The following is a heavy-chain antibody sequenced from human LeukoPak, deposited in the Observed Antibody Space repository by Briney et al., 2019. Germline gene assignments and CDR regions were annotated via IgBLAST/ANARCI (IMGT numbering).Heavy chain of an antibody. CDR2: VNPNSGGT. J-gene: IGHJ1*01. D-gene: IGHD3-22*01. V-gene: IGHV1-2*06. Sequence: ASVKVSCKASGYTFTGYYMHWVRQAPGQGLEWMGRVNPNSGGTNYAQKFQGRVTMTRDTSISTAYMVLSRPRSDDTAVYYCARDSSGSDSSGLGHWGQGTLVTVSS. CDR3: ARDSSGSDSSGLGH. CDR1: GYTFTGYY.